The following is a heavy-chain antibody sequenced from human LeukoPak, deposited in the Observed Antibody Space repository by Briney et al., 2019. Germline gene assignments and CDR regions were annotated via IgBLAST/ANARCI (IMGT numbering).Heavy chain of an antibody. D-gene: IGHD6-6*01. V-gene: IGHV3-48*01. J-gene: IGHJ4*02. Sequence: GGSLRLSCAASGFTFSSYSMNWVRQAPGKGLEWVSYISSSSSSTIYYADSVKGRFTISRDNAKNSLYLQMNSLRAEDTAVYYCARDREYSAPIDYWGQGTLVTVSS. CDR2: ISSSSSSTI. CDR1: GFTFSSYS. CDR3: ARDREYSAPIDY.